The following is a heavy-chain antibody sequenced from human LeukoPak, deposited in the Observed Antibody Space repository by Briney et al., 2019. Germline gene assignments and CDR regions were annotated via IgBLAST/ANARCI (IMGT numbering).Heavy chain of an antibody. CDR2: IDPNSGGT. CDR3: ARLITMARNWFDP. D-gene: IGHD3-3*01. J-gene: IGHJ5*02. Sequence: ASVKVSCKASGYTFTDFYMHWVRQAPGQGLEWMGWIDPNSGGTNYAQKFQGRVTLTRDTSITTAYMELSSLRSDDTAVYYCARLITMARNWFDPWGQGNLVTVSP. V-gene: IGHV1-2*02. CDR1: GYTFTDFY.